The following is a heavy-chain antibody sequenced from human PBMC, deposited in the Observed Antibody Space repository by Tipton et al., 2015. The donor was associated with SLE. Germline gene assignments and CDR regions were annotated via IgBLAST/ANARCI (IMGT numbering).Heavy chain of an antibody. D-gene: IGHD4-17*01. V-gene: IGHV4-39*01. CDR2: IYYRGST. CDR1: GGSITSYY. CDR3: SRHPLYGDYTDAFDI. Sequence: TLSLTCTVSGGSITSYYWSWIRQPPGKGLAWIGSIYYRGSTYYNPSLKSRVTISVDTSKNQFSLKLSSVAAADTAVYYCSRHPLYGDYTDAFDIWGQGTVVMVSS. J-gene: IGHJ3*02.